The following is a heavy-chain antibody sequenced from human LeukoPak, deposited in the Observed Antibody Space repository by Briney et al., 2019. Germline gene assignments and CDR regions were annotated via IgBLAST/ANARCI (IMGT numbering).Heavy chain of an antibody. J-gene: IGHJ5*02. CDR2: IYYSGST. D-gene: IGHD2-15*01. CDR1: GGSISSYY. Sequence: PSETLSLTCTVSGGSISSYYWSWIRQPPGKGLEWIGYIYYSGSTNYNPSLKSRVTISVDTSKNQFSLKLSSVTAADTAVYYCAREVHCSGGSCYSWFDPWGQGTLVTVSS. V-gene: IGHV4-59*01. CDR3: AREVHCSGGSCYSWFDP.